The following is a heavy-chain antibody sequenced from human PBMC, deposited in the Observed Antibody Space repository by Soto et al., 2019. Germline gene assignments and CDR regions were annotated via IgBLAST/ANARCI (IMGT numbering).Heavy chain of an antibody. V-gene: IGHV4-30-4*01. CDR3: ARVGGFGATTIDY. CDR2: IYYSGST. CDR1: GGSISSRDYY. Sequence: PSETLSLTCTVSGGSISSRDYYWSWIRQPPGKGLEWIGYIYYSGSTYYNPSLKSRVTISVDTSKNQFSLKLSSVTAADTAVYYCARVGGFGATTIDYWGQGTLVTVSS. J-gene: IGHJ4*02. D-gene: IGHD3-10*01.